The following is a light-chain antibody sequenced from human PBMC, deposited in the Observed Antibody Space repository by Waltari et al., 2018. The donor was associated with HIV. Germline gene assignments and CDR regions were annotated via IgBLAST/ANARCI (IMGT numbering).Light chain of an antibody. Sequence: SYVLTQPPSVSVAPGQTARIPCGGNNIGRKNVHWYQQKPGQAPVLVVYDNTDRHSGIPYRFSGSNSGNTATLTISRVEAGDEADYYCQVWDTSSDQGVFATGTKLTVL. V-gene: IGLV3-21*02. CDR1: NIGRKN. CDR2: DNT. CDR3: QVWDTSSDQGV. J-gene: IGLJ1*01.